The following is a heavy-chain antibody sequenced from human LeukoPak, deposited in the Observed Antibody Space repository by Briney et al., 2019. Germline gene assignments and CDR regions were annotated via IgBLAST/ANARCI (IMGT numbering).Heavy chain of an antibody. V-gene: IGHV1-69*13. CDR1: GGTFSSYA. J-gene: IGHJ6*02. D-gene: IGHD1-26*01. CDR2: IIPIFGTA. CDR3: VKSGSWNYYGMDV. Sequence: ASVKVSCKASGGTFSSYAISWVRQAPGQGLEWMGGIIPIFGTANYAQKFQGRVTITADESTSTAYMELSSLRSEDTAVYYCVKSGSWNYYGMDVWGQGTTVTVSS.